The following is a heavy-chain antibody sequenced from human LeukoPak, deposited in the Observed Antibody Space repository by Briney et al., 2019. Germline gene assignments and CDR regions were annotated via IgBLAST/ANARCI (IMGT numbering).Heavy chain of an antibody. J-gene: IGHJ6*02. Sequence: GGSLRLSCKASGYTFTGYYMHWVRQAPGQGLEWMGWINPNSGGTNYAQKFQGRVTMTRDTSISTAYMELSRLRSDDTAVYYCARVLYDILTGSYGMDVWGQGTTVTVSS. D-gene: IGHD3-9*01. CDR2: INPNSGGT. CDR3: ARVLYDILTGSYGMDV. CDR1: GYTFTGYY. V-gene: IGHV1-2*02.